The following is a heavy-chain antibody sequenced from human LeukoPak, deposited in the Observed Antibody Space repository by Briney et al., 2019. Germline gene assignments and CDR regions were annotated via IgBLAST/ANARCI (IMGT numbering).Heavy chain of an antibody. CDR2: INHSGST. J-gene: IGHJ5*02. CDR1: GESLSAYS. V-gene: IGHV4-34*01. CDR3: TRERSTPGINWFDP. Sequence: PSETLSLTCAVYGESLSAYSWNWIRQSPGKGLEWIGEINHSGSTNYNPSLKSRVTISVDTSKNQTSKRQFSLKLNSVTAADTAVYYCTRERSTPGINWFDPWGQGTLVTVSS. D-gene: IGHD2-2*01.